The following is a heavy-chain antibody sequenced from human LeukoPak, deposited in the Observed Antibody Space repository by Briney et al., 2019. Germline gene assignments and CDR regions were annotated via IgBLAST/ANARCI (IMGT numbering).Heavy chain of an antibody. CDR1: GLTFSDYY. CDR2: ISSSGSTI. Sequence: GGPLRLSCAASGLTFSDYYMSWIRQAPGKGLEWVSYISSSGSTIYYADSVKGRFTISRDNAKNSLYLQMNSLRAEDTAVYYFARAWGSYFFAYWGQGTLVTVSS. J-gene: IGHJ4*02. CDR3: ARAWGSYFFAY. D-gene: IGHD7-27*01. V-gene: IGHV3-11*01.